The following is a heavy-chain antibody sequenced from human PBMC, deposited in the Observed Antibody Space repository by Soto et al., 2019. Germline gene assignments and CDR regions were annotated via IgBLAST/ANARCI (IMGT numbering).Heavy chain of an antibody. Sequence: QVQLVESGGGVVQPGRSLRLSCAASGFTFSRYGMHWVRQAPGKGLEWVARISHDGNNRFYADSVKGRFTISRDNSKDTLYLQVNSLRHEDTAVFYCAKEEYRGSSFDHWGQGALVTVSS. CDR2: ISHDGNNR. CDR3: AKEEYRGSSFDH. D-gene: IGHD1-26*01. V-gene: IGHV3-30*18. J-gene: IGHJ4*02. CDR1: GFTFSRYG.